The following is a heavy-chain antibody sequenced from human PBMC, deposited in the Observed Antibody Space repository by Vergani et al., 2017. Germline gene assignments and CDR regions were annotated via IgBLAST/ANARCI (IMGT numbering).Heavy chain of an antibody. CDR1: GGSFNSGSYY. J-gene: IGHJ3*02. D-gene: IGHD3-16*01. CDR3: ARGNPYVDFDI. V-gene: IGHV4-61*02. Sequence: QVQLQESGPGLVKPSQTLSLTCTVSGGSFNSGSYYWSWLRQPAGKRLEWFGRIHTNGVIHYNPSLNSRATISVDTFRNQIYLKLTSLTATDTAIYFCARGNPYVDFDIWGQGTMITVSS. CDR2: IHTNGVI.